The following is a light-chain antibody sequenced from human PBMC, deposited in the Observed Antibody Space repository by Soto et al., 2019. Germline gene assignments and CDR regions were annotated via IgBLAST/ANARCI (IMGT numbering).Light chain of an antibody. J-gene: IGKJ2*01. CDR3: QQYNNWPYT. Sequence: EIVMTQSPATLSVSPGVSATLPCRASQHVSSNFAWYRQKPGQAPTLLIYRASTRATGIPARFSGSGSGTEFTLTIRSLQSEDFADYYCQQYNNWPYTFGQGTKLEIK. CDR2: RAS. V-gene: IGKV3-15*01. CDR1: QHVSSN.